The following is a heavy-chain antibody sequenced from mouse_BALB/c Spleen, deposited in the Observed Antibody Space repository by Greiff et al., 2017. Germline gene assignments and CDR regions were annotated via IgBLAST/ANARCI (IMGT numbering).Heavy chain of an antibody. D-gene: IGHD2-3*01. V-gene: IGHV1S81*02. CDR2: INPSNGGT. J-gene: IGHJ4*01. CDR3: TRGDDGYLYYYAMDY. Sequence: QVHVKQSGAELVKPGASVKLSCKASGYTFTSYYMYWVKQRPGQGLEWIGEINPSNGGTNFNEKFKSKATLTVDKSSSTAYMQLSSLTSEDSAVYYCTRGDDGYLYYYAMDYWGQGTSVTVSS. CDR1: GYTFTSYY.